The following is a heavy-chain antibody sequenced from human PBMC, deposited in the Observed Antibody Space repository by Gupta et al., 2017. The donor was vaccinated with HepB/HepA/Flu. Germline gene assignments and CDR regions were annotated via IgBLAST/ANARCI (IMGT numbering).Heavy chain of an antibody. V-gene: IGHV1-18*01. CDR3: AREGHSRPGRAFDI. CDR2: ISAYNGNT. J-gene: IGHJ3*02. Sequence: GQGLEWMGWISAYNGNTNYAQKLQGRVTMTTDTSTSTAYMELRSLRSDDTAVYYCAREGHSRPGRAFDIWGQGTMVTVSS. D-gene: IGHD3-22*01.